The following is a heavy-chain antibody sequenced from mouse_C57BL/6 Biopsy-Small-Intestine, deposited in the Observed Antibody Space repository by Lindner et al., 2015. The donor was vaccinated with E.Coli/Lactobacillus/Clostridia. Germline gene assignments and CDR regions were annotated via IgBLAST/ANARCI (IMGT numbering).Heavy chain of an antibody. CDR2: IYPGGGYT. CDR1: GYTFTNYW. D-gene: IGHD2-3*01. J-gene: IGHJ1*03. V-gene: IGHV1-63*01. CDR3: ARGYYEYFDV. Sequence: VQLQESGAELVRPGTSVKMSCKASGYTFTNYWIGWAKRRPGHGLEWIGDIYPGGGYTNYNEKFKGKATLTADKSSSTAYMQFSSLTSEDSAIYYCARGYYEYFDVRGTGTTVTVSS.